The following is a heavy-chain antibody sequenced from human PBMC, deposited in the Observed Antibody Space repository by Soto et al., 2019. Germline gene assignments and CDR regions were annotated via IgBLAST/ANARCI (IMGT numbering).Heavy chain of an antibody. V-gene: IGHV1-8*01. CDR1: GYTFTSYD. Sequence: QVQLVQSGAEVKKPGASVKVSCKASGYTFTSYDINWVRQATGQGLEWVGWMNPNSGNTGYAQKFQGRVTMTRNTYISTAYMELSSLRSEDTAVYYCARGSSYYDFWSGPDAFDIWGQGTMVTVSS. D-gene: IGHD3-3*01. CDR3: ARGSSYYDFWSGPDAFDI. J-gene: IGHJ3*02. CDR2: MNPNSGNT.